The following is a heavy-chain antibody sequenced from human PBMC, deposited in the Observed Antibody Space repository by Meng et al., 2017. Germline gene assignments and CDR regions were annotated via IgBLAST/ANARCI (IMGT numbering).Heavy chain of an antibody. D-gene: IGHD3-22*01. Sequence: ASVKVSCKASGYTFTSYGISWVRQAPGQGLEWMGWISAYNGNTNYAQKLQGRVTMTTDTSTSTAYMELRSLRSDDTAVYYCASSIRANYYDSSDAFDIWGQGTRVTVSS. CDR1: GYTFTSYG. CDR2: ISAYNGNT. V-gene: IGHV1-18*01. CDR3: ASSIRANYYDSSDAFDI. J-gene: IGHJ3*02.